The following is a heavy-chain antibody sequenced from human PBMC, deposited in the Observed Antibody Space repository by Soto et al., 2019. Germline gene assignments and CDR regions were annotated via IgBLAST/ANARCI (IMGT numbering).Heavy chain of an antibody. CDR2: IYYSGST. J-gene: IGHJ4*02. Sequence: QVQLQESGPGLVKPSQTLSLTCTVSGGSISSGGYYWSWIRQHPGKGLEWIGYIYYSGSTYYNPSLKSRVNISVDTSKNQFSLKLSSVTAADTAVYYWARESWDSSGYYYVDYWGQGTLVTVSS. CDR3: ARESWDSSGYYYVDY. V-gene: IGHV4-31*03. CDR1: GGSISSGGYY. D-gene: IGHD3-22*01.